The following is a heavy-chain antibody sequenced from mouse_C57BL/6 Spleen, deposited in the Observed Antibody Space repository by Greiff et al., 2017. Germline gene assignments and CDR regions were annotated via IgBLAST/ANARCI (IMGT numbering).Heavy chain of an antibody. V-gene: IGHV1-63*01. CDR1: GYTFTNYW. D-gene: IGHD2-1*01. J-gene: IGHJ1*03. CDR2: IYPGGGYT. CDR3: ARRGYGNHWYFDV. Sequence: LQQSGAELVRPGTSVKMSCKASGYTFTNYWIGWAKQRPGHGLEWIGDIYPGGGYTNYNEKFKGKATLTADKSSSTAYMQFSSLTSEDSAIYYCARRGYGNHWYFDVWGTGTTVTVSS.